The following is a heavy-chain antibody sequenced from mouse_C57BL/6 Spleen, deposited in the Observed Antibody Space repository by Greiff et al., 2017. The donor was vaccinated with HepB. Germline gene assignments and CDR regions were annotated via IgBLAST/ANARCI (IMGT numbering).Heavy chain of an antibody. V-gene: IGHV1-81*01. CDR2: IYPRSGNT. J-gene: IGHJ3*01. CDR1: GYTFTSYG. Sequence: VQLQQSGAELARPGASVKLSCKASGYTFTSYGISWVKQRTGQGLEWIGEIYPRSGNTYYNEKFKGKATLTADKSSSTAYMELRSLTSEDSAVYFCARWAPLGRSNAWFAYWGQGTLVTVSA. D-gene: IGHD4-1*01. CDR3: ARWAPLGRSNAWFAY.